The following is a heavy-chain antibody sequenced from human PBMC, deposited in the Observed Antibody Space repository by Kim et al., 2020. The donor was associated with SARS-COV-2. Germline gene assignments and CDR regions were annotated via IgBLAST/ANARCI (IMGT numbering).Heavy chain of an antibody. CDR2: ISGSGGST. CDR3: AKGSPVVTIFGVVSTTGPYFDY. V-gene: IGHV3-23*01. CDR1: GFTFSSYA. Sequence: GGSLRLSCAASGFTFSSYAMSWVRQAPGKGLEWVSAISGSGGSTYYADSVKGRFTISRDNSKNTLYLQMNSLRAEDTAVYYCAKGSPVVTIFGVVSTTGPYFDYWGQGTLVTVSS. D-gene: IGHD3-3*01. J-gene: IGHJ4*02.